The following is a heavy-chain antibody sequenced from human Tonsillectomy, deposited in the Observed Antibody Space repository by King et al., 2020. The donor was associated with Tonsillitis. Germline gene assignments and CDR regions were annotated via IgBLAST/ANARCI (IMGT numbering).Heavy chain of an antibody. D-gene: IGHD1-1*01. J-gene: IGHJ4*02. Sequence: VQLVESGGGLVKPGGSLRLSCAASGFTLSSYSMNWVRQAPGKGLEWVSSISSSSSYIYYADSVKGRFTISRDNAKNSLYLQMNSLRAEDTAVYYCARDGLWRSWNDVAYWGQGTLVTVSS. CDR1: GFTLSSYS. V-gene: IGHV3-21*01. CDR3: ARDGLWRSWNDVAY. CDR2: ISSSSSYI.